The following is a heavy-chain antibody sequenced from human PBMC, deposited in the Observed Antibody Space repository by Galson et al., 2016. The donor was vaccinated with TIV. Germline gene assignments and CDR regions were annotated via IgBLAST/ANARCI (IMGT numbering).Heavy chain of an antibody. V-gene: IGHV1-69*13. CDR1: GVTFSYFA. Sequence: SVKVSCKASGVTFSYFAFSWVRQAPRQGLEWMGGIVPMFGTTNYAQKFQGRVTISADESTTTAYLELSSLRSEDTAVYYCARGRGIYDSSGYFLFDHWGQGTLVTVSS. CDR2: IVPMFGTT. J-gene: IGHJ5*02. CDR3: ARGRGIYDSSGYFLFDH. D-gene: IGHD3-22*01.